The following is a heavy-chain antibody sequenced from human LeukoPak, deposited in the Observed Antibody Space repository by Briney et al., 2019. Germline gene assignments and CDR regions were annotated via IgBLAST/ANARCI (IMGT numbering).Heavy chain of an antibody. J-gene: IGHJ6*03. D-gene: IGHD3-10*01. CDR3: ARDLGFGELYYMDV. V-gene: IGHV1-2*02. Sequence: ASVKVSCKASGYTFTGYYMHWVRQAPGQGLEWMGWINPNSGGTNYAQKFQGRVTMTRDMSISTAYMELSRLRSDDTAVYYCARDLGFGELYYMDVWGKGTTVTVSS. CDR1: GYTFTGYY. CDR2: INPNSGGT.